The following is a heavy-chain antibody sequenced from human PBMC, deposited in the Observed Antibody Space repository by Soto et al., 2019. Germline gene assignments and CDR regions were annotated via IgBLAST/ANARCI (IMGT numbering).Heavy chain of an antibody. Sequence: QVQLVQSGAEVKKPGASVKVSCKASGYTFTSYGISXXXXXXXXXXXWMGWISAYDGNTNYAQKLQGRVTMTTDTXXXXXXXXXXXXXXXXXXXXXXXXXXXXXXXXYFDYWGQGTLVTVSS. V-gene: IGHV1-18*01. J-gene: IGHJ4*02. CDR1: GYTFTSYG. CDR2: ISAYDGNT. CDR3: XXXXXXXXXXYFDY.